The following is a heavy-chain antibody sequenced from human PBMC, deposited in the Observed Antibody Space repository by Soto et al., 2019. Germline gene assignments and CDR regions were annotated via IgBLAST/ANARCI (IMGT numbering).Heavy chain of an antibody. CDR2: IYYSGST. CDR1: GGSISSYY. Sequence: SETLSLTCTVFGGSISSYYRSWIRQPPGKGLEWIGYIYYSGSTNYNPSLKSRVTISVDTSKNQFSLKLSSVTAADTAVYYCARHGAPNSSSGWFDPWGQGTLVTVSS. V-gene: IGHV4-59*08. D-gene: IGHD6-6*01. J-gene: IGHJ5*02. CDR3: ARHGAPNSSSGWFDP.